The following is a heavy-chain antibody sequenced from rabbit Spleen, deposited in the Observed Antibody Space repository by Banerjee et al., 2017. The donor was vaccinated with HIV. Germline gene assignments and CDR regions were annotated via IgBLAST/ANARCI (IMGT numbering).Heavy chain of an antibody. CDR3: ATGFYTHGDAASDL. J-gene: IGHJ4*01. D-gene: IGHD6-1*01. CDR1: GFDFSQNNYW. Sequence: QEQLVESGGGLVQPEGSLTLTCKASGFDFSQNNYWICWVRQAPGKGLEWVACIHSIVSDSYVASWAKGRFTISKTSSTTMTLQMTSLTAADTATYFCATGFYTHGDAASDLWGPGTLVTVS. V-gene: IGHV1S45*01. CDR2: IHSIVSDS.